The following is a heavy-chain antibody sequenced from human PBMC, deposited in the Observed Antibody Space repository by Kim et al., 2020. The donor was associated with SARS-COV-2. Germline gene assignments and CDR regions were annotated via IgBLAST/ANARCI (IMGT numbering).Heavy chain of an antibody. J-gene: IGHJ4*02. Sequence: SVKVSCKASGGTFSSYAISWVRQAPGQGLEWMGGIIPIFGTANYAQKFQGRVTITADESTSTAYMELSSLRSEDTAVYYCARDRCSSTSCYDYWGQGTLVTVSS. V-gene: IGHV1-69*13. D-gene: IGHD2-2*01. CDR2: IIPIFGTA. CDR1: GGTFSSYA. CDR3: ARDRCSSTSCYDY.